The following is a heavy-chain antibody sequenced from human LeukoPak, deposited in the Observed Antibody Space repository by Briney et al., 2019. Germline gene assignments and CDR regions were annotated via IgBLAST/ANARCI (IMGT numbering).Heavy chain of an antibody. V-gene: IGHV4-59*08. CDR2: IYYSGST. D-gene: IGHD5-24*01. Sequence: SETLSLTCTVSGGSISSYYWSWIRQPPGKGLEWIGYIYYSGSTKYNPSLKSRVSISVDTSKNQFSLKLSSVTAADTAVYYYARGAGAGYNLQPFDYWGQGTLSPSPQ. CDR1: GGSISSYY. J-gene: IGHJ4*02. CDR3: ARGAGAGYNLQPFDY.